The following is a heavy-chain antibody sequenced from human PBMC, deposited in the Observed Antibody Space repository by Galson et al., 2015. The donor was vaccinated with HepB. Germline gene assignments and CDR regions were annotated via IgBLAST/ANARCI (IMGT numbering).Heavy chain of an antibody. D-gene: IGHD1-26*01. CDR3: AKGPWELPTVFDY. J-gene: IGHJ4*02. Sequence: LRLSCAASGFTFSSYAMSWVRQASGKGLEWVSAISGSGGSTYYADSVKGRFTISRDNSKNTLYLQMNSLRAEDTAVYYCAKGPWELPTVFDYWGQGTLVTVSS. CDR1: GFTFSSYA. CDR2: ISGSGGST. V-gene: IGHV3-23*01.